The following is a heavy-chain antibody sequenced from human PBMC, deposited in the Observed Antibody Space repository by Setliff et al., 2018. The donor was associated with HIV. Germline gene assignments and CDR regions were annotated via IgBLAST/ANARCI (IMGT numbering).Heavy chain of an antibody. CDR1: GGTFSSYA. Sequence: SVKVSCKASGGTFSSYAINWVRQAPGQGLEWMGGTVPVFGTSNYAQKFQDRVTITTDESTSTAYMEVSSLRPEDTAVYYCASPTAIPHWGQGTLVTVSS. CDR3: ASPTAIPH. J-gene: IGHJ4*02. V-gene: IGHV1-69*05. CDR2: TVPVFGTS. D-gene: IGHD2-21*02.